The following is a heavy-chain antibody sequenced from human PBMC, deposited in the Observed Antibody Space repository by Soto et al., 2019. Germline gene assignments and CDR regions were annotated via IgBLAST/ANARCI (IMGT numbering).Heavy chain of an antibody. CDR2: ISAYNGNT. Sequence: QVQLVQSGAEVKKPGASVKVSCKASGYTFTSYGISWVRQAPGQGLEWMGWISAYNGNTNYAQKLQGRVTMTTDTSTSTAYMELRSVRSDDTAVYYCARDKTVAGIYYYYGMDVWGQGTTVTVSS. J-gene: IGHJ6*02. CDR3: ARDKTVAGIYYYYGMDV. V-gene: IGHV1-18*01. D-gene: IGHD6-19*01. CDR1: GYTFTSYG.